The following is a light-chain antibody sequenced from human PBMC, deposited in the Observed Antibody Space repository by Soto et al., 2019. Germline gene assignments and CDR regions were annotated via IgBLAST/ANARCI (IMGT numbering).Light chain of an antibody. CDR1: SSDIGGYDY. Sequence: QSALTQPASVSGSPGQSITLSCTGTSSDIGGYDYVSWYQRHPGKAPKLIIYDVNNRPSGVSNRFSCSKSGNTASLTNSGLQAEDEADYYCTSYASGSSHVVFGGGTKVTVL. V-gene: IGLV2-14*01. CDR3: TSYASGSSHVV. CDR2: DVN. J-gene: IGLJ2*01.